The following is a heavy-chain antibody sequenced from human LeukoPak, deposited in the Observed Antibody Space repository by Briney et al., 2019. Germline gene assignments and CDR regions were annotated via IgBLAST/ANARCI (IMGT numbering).Heavy chain of an antibody. CDR1: GFTFSSYS. Sequence: PGGSLRLSCAASGFTFSSYSINWVRQAPGKGLEWVSSIDSSTSHIYYADSVKGRFTISRDNSKNTLSLQMNSLRAEDTAVYYCAKGGIAMADYYFDYWGQGTLVTVSS. J-gene: IGHJ4*02. CDR2: IDSSTSHI. D-gene: IGHD6-19*01. CDR3: AKGGIAMADYYFDY. V-gene: IGHV3-21*04.